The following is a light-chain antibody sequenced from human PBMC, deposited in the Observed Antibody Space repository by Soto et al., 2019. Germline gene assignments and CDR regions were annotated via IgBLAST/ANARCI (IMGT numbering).Light chain of an antibody. V-gene: IGKV1-5*01. J-gene: IGKJ1*01. CDR3: QEYNSYSGT. CDR1: QSLGIW. CDR2: DAS. Sequence: DIQMTQSPSTLSASVGDRVTITCRASQSLGIWLAWHQQKPGKAPKLLIYDASTLKSGVPSRFSGSGSGTKFTLPISSLQPDDFATYYCQEYNSYSGTFGQGTKVDIK.